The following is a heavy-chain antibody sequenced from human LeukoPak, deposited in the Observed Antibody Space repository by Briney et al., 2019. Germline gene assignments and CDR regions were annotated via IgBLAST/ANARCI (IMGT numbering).Heavy chain of an antibody. CDR3: ASQFG. V-gene: IGHV4-59*01. Sequence: ASQSLSLTCTVAAGSISSSYWSWIRQPPGKGLEWIGYIYYSGNTNYNPSLKSRVTISVDTSKNQFSLKLTSVTAADTAVYYCASQFGWGQGTLVTVSS. D-gene: IGHD3-16*01. J-gene: IGHJ4*02. CDR2: IYYSGNT. CDR1: AGSISSSY.